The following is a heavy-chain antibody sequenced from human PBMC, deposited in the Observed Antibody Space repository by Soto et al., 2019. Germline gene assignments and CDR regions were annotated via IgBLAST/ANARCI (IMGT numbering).Heavy chain of an antibody. J-gene: IGHJ4*02. CDR3: AKFFVETGESSGWPWSFHY. D-gene: IGHD6-25*01. CDR2: ISGGGGTT. CDR1: GFTFSSYA. V-gene: IGHV3-23*01. Sequence: PGGSLRLSCAASGFTFSSYAMSWVRQAPGKGLEWVSAISGGGGTTYYAGSVKGRFTISRDNSKNTLFLQMNSLRAEDTAVYYCAKFFVETGESSGWPWSFHYWGQGTLVTVSS.